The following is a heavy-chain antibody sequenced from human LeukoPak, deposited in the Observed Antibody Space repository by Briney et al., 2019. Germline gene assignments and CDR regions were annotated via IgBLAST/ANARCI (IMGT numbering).Heavy chain of an antibody. CDR1: GYSFTSYG. Sequence: ASVKVSCKASGYSFTSYGISWVRQAPGQGLEWMGWISAYNGNTNYAQKLQGRVTMTTDTSTSTAYMELRSLRSGDTAVYYCARDIGVYDFWSGYRYYFDYWGQGTLVTVSS. CDR2: ISAYNGNT. V-gene: IGHV1-18*01. CDR3: ARDIGVYDFWSGYRYYFDY. D-gene: IGHD3-3*01. J-gene: IGHJ4*02.